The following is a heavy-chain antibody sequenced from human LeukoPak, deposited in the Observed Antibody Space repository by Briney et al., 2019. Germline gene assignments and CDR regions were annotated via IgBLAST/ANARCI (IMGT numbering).Heavy chain of an antibody. D-gene: IGHD2-15*01. V-gene: IGHV4-31*03. Sequence: SQTLSLTCTVSGGSISSGGYYWSWIRQHPGKGLEWIGYIYYSGSTYYNPSLKSRVTISVDTSKNQFSLKLSSVTAADTAVYYCAGVEAAPSWFDPWGQGTLVTVSS. CDR1: GGSISSGGYY. CDR3: AGVEAAPSWFDP. CDR2: IYYSGST. J-gene: IGHJ5*02.